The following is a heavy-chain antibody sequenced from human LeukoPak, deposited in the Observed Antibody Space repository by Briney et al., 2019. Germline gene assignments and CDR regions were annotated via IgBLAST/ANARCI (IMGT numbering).Heavy chain of an antibody. CDR3: ARVRNYYDSSGYLFG. CDR1: GYTFTSYG. D-gene: IGHD3-22*01. V-gene: IGHV1-2*02. Sequence: ASVKVSCKASGYTFTSYGISWVRQAPGQGLEWMGWINPNSGGTNYAQKFQGRVTMTRDTSISTAYMELSRLRSDDTAVYYCARVRNYYDSSGYLFGWGQGTMVTVSS. J-gene: IGHJ3*01. CDR2: INPNSGGT.